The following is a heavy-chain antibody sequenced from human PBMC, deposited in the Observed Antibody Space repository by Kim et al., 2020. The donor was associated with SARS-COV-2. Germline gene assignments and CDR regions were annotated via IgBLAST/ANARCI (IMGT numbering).Heavy chain of an antibody. CDR1: GGSISSGSYY. V-gene: IGHV4-61*02. CDR3: ARDHLGTGKFDY. Sequence: SETLSLTCTVSGGSISSGSYYWSWIRQPAGKGLEWIGRIYTSGSTNYNPSLKSRVTISVDTSKNQFSLKLSSVTAADTAVYYCARDHLGTGKFDYWGQGTMVTVSS. CDR2: IYTSGST. D-gene: IGHD1-1*01. J-gene: IGHJ4*02.